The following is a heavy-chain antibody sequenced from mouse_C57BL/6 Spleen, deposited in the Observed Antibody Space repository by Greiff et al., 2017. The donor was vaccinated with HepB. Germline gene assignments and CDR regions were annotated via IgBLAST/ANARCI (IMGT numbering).Heavy chain of an antibody. CDR2: INPNNGGT. CDR3: ARKGYGNYYFDY. J-gene: IGHJ2*01. Sequence: VQLKQSGPELVKPGASVKISCKASGYTFTDYYMNWVKQSHGKSLEWIGDINPNNGGTSYNQKFKGKATLTVDTTSSTAYMEHRSLTSEVSAVYYCARKGYGNYYFDYWGQGTTLTVSS. V-gene: IGHV1-26*01. CDR1: GYTFTDYY. D-gene: IGHD2-1*01.